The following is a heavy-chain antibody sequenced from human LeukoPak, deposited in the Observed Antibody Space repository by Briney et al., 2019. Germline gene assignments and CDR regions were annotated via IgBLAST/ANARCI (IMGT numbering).Heavy chain of an antibody. CDR3: GWAPPGVGYYYYYYMDV. Sequence: GASVKVSCKASGGTFSSYAISWVRQAPGQGLEWMGGIIPIFGTANYAQKFQGRVTITADKSTSTAYMELSSLRSEDTAVYYCGWAPPGVGYYYYYYMDVWGKGTTVTVSS. V-gene: IGHV1-69*06. J-gene: IGHJ6*03. CDR1: GGTFSSYA. D-gene: IGHD7-27*01. CDR2: IIPIFGTA.